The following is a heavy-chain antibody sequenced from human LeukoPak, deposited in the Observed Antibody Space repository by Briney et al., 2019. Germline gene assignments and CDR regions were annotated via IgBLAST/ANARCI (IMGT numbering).Heavy chain of an antibody. D-gene: IGHD3-10*01. CDR2: INPNSGGT. CDR1: GYTFTGCY. Sequence: ASVKVSCKASGYTFTGCYIHWVRQAPGQGLDWMGWINPNSGGTNYAQKFQGRVTMTRDTSIRTAYIELGRLRADDTAVYHCARDYYGSWSYMDLWGQGTMVTVSS. J-gene: IGHJ3*01. V-gene: IGHV1-2*02. CDR3: ARDYYGSWSYMDL.